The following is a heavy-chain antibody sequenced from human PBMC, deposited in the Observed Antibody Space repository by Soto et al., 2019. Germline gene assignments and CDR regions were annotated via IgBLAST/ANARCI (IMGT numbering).Heavy chain of an antibody. CDR1: GFSLTTSGVG. CDR3: AHRVLRTVFGLVTTTAIYFDF. J-gene: IGHJ4*02. D-gene: IGHD3-3*01. V-gene: IGHV2-5*02. Sequence: QITLNESGPPVVRPTEPLTLTCRFSGFSLTTSGVGVGWIRQSPGKAPEWLALIYWDDDKRYSASLKSRLPITNATSKIQVVLTVSDLDPTDTATYYCAHRVLRTVFGLVTTTAIYFDFWGQGTPVAVSS. CDR2: IYWDDDK.